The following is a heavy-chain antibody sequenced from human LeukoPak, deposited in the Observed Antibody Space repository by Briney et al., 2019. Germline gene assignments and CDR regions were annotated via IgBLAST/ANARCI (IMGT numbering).Heavy chain of an antibody. V-gene: IGHV3-23*01. CDR1: GFTFSNYA. D-gene: IGHD2-2*01. CDR3: AKGPINGYYTSWFDY. CDR2: ISVTDGNT. J-gene: IGHJ4*02. Sequence: GGSLRLSCAASGFTFSNYAMNWVRQAPGQGLEWVSVISVTDGNTYYADSVKGRFTISRANSKNTLYLQMNSLRAEDTAVYYCAKGPINGYYTSWFDYWGQGTLVTVSS.